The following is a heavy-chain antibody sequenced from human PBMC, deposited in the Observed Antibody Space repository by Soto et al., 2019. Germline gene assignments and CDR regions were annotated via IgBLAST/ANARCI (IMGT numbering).Heavy chain of an antibody. J-gene: IGHJ6*02. CDR2: IKSKTDGGTT. CDR3: TTDLITYYDFWSGYYTQQKYYYYYGMDV. V-gene: IGHV3-15*01. Sequence: EVQLVESGGGLVKPGGSLRLSCAASGFTFSNAWMSWVHQAPGKGLEWVGRIKSKTDGGTTDYAAPVKGRFTISRDDSKNTLYLQMNSLKTEDTAVYYCTTDLITYYDFWSGYYTQQKYYYYYGMDVWGQGTTVTVSS. D-gene: IGHD3-3*01. CDR1: GFTFSNAW.